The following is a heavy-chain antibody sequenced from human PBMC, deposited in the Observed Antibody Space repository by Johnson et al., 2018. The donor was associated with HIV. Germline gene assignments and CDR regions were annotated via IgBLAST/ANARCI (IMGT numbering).Heavy chain of an antibody. CDR3: ARGPVMVRGVTDAFDI. V-gene: IGHV3-66*01. CDR2: IYSGGST. Sequence: MLLVESGGGLVQPGGSLRLSCAASGFTVSSNYMSWVRQAPGKGLEWVSVIYSGGSTYYADSVKGRFTISRDNSKNTLYLQMNSLRAEDTAGYYCARGPVMVRGVTDAFDIWGQGTMVTVSS. J-gene: IGHJ3*02. CDR1: GFTVSSNY. D-gene: IGHD3-10*01.